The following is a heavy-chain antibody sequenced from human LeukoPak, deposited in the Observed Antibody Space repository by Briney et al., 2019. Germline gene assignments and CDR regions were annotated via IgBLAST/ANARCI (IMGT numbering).Heavy chain of an antibody. CDR3: AREPEHDYGDY. J-gene: IGHJ4*02. Sequence: QSGESLRLSCAASGFTFSSYAMHWVRQAPGKGLEWVAVISYDGSNKYYADSVKGRFTISRDNSKNTLYLQMNSLRAEDTAVYYCAREPEHDYGDYWGQGTLVTVSS. CDR1: GFTFSSYA. CDR2: ISYDGSNK. V-gene: IGHV3-30-3*01. D-gene: IGHD1/OR15-1a*01.